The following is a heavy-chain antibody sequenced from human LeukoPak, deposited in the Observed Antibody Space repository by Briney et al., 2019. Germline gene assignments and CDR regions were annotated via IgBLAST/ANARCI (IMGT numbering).Heavy chain of an antibody. CDR3: ARWGRSPSDY. J-gene: IGHJ4*02. CDR2: ISAYNGNT. V-gene: IGHV1-18*01. D-gene: IGHD1-26*01. Sequence: ASVKVSCKASGYIFINHGIAWVRQAPGQGLEYMGWISAYNGNTDYAQNLQGRVTMTTDTYTTTAYMELRSLTSGDTAVYYCARWGRSPSDYWGQGTLVTVS. CDR1: GYIFINHG.